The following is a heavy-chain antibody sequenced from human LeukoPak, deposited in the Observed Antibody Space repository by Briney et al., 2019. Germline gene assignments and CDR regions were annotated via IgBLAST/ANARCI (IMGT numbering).Heavy chain of an antibody. CDR1: GFTVSSNY. D-gene: IGHD6-13*01. Sequence: GGSLRLSCAASGFTVSSNYMSWVRQAPGKGLEWVSVIYSGGSTYYADSVKGRFTISRDNSKNTLYLQMNSLRAEDTAVYYCARDIASRGSWPYYYYYYGMDVWGQGTTVTVSS. J-gene: IGHJ6*02. CDR2: IYSGGST. V-gene: IGHV3-53*01. CDR3: ARDIASRGSWPYYYYYYGMDV.